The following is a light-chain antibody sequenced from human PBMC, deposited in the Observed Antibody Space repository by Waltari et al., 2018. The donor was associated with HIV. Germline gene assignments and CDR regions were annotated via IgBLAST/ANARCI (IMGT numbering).Light chain of an antibody. CDR2: EVS. CDR3: CSYAGSSYI. J-gene: IGLJ1*01. Sequence: QSALTQPASVSGSPGQSITISCTGTSSDVGRYNFVSWYQQHPGKAPKLMIYEVSKRPSGVSDRFSGSKSGNTASLTISGLQAEDEADYYCCSYAGSSYIFGTGTKVTVL. CDR1: SSDVGRYNF. V-gene: IGLV2-23*02.